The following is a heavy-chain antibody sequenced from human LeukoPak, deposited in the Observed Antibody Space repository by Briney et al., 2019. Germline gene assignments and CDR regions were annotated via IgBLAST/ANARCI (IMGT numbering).Heavy chain of an antibody. CDR3: ARALRRSISWYCYYFDS. J-gene: IGHJ4*02. CDR2: IYYTGGT. CDR1: GGSISSSSYY. Sequence: SETLSLTCTVSGGSISSSSYYWGWIRQPPGKGLEWIGSIYYTGGTYYNPSLRSRVTMSVDTSKNQFSLNLSSVTAADTAVYYCARALRRSISWYCYYFDSWGQGALVTVSS. V-gene: IGHV4-39*07. D-gene: IGHD6-13*01.